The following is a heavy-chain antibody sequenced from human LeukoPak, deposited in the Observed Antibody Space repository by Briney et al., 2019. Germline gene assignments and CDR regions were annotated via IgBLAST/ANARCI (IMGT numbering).Heavy chain of an antibody. CDR1: GFTFSMYA. CDR2: ISVDGGGT. Sequence: GGSLRLSCAASGFTFSMYAMSWVRQAPGKGLEWVSVISVDGGGTYYADSVKGRFTISRDNSRTSPYLQMSSLRAEDTAVYYCARGGSSGYHYNGFDIWGQGTVVTVSS. V-gene: IGHV3-23*01. CDR3: ARGGSSGYHYNGFDI. D-gene: IGHD3-22*01. J-gene: IGHJ3*02.